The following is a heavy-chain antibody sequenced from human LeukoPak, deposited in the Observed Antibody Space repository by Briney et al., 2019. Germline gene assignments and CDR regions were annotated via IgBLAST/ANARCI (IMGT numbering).Heavy chain of an antibody. CDR2: ISYDGSNK. J-gene: IGHJ4*02. D-gene: IGHD3-22*01. V-gene: IGHV3-30*18. Sequence: SGGSLRLSCAASGFTFSSYGMHWVRQAPGKGLEWVAVISYDGSNKYYADSVKGRFTISRDNSKNTLYLQMSSLRAEDTAVYYCAKAGASSGPLDYWGQGTLVTVSS. CDR3: AKAGASSGPLDY. CDR1: GFTFSSYG.